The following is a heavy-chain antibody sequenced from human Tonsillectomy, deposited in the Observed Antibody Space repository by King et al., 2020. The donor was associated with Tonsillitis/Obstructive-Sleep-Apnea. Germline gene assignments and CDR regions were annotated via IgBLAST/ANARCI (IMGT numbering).Heavy chain of an antibody. Sequence: VQLVESGGGLVKPGGSLRLSCAASGFTFSSYSMNWVRQAPGKGLEWVSSISISSSYIYYADSGRGRFPISRDNAKNSLYLQMNSLRAEDTAVYYCARDAYRYYDFWSGYYPTSSDYYYMDVWGKGTTVTVS. CDR2: ISISSSYI. D-gene: IGHD3-3*01. CDR1: GFTFSSYS. V-gene: IGHV3-21*01. J-gene: IGHJ6*03. CDR3: ARDAYRYYDFWSGYYPTSSDYYYMDV.